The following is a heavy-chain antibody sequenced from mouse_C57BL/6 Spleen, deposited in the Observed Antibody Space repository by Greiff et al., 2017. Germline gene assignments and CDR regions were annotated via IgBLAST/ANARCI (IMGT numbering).Heavy chain of an antibody. CDR1: GYTFTSYW. CDR2: IYPSDSET. J-gene: IGHJ4*01. D-gene: IGHD1-1*01. Sequence: QVQLQQPGAELVRPGSSVKLSCKASGYTFTSYWMDWVKQRPGQGLEWIGNIYPSDSETHYNQKFKDKATLTVDKSSSTAYMQLSSLTSEDSAVYYCARYYGRPSYAMDYWGQGTSVTVSS. V-gene: IGHV1-61*01. CDR3: ARYYGRPSYAMDY.